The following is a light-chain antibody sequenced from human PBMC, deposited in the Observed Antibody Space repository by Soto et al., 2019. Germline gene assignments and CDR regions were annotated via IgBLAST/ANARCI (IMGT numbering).Light chain of an antibody. CDR3: CSYAGSYPYV. V-gene: IGLV1-40*01. CDR1: SSNIGAGYA. Sequence: QSVLTQPPSVSGAPGQRVTISCTGSSSNIGAGYAVHWYQQHPGKAPKLMIYDVSKRPSGVPDRFSGSKSGNTASLTISGLQAEDEADYYCCSYAGSYPYVFGTGTKVTVL. J-gene: IGLJ1*01. CDR2: DVS.